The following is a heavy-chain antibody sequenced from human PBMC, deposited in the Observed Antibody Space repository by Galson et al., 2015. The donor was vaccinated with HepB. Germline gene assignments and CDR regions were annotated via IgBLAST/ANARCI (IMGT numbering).Heavy chain of an antibody. CDR1: GFTFSEFY. V-gene: IGHV3-11*01. CDR2: ISSDGVRK. CDR3: AGSAGWFDP. Sequence: SLRLSCAASGFTFSEFYMSWIRQVPGKGPEWVSDISSDGVRKNYADSVKGRFTISRDNAKKSLSLQMNSLRVEDTGVYYCAGSAGWFDPWGQGTLVTVSS. D-gene: IGHD3-10*01. J-gene: IGHJ5*02.